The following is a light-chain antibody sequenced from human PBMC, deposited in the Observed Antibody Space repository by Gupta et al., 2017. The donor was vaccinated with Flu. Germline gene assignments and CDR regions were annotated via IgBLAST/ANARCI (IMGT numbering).Light chain of an antibody. CDR2: RAS. Sequence: DIQMTQSPSSLSASVGDRVTITCQASQDISNYLNWYQHKPGKAPQLLSYRASSLETGVPSRFSGRGSGADFTFTISIMQPEDFATYCCQQKDNLSYTFGQGTKLEIK. V-gene: IGKV1-33*01. J-gene: IGKJ2*01. CDR1: QDISNY. CDR3: QQKDNLSYT.